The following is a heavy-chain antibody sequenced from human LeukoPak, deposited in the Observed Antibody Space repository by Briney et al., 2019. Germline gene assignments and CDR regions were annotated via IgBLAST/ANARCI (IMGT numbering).Heavy chain of an antibody. V-gene: IGHV3-21*01. CDR1: GFTFDKYF. CDR3: VRDHQLRDPGC. CDR2: ISGTSTYI. J-gene: IGHJ4*02. Sequence: PGGSLRLSCATSGFTFDKYFIHWVRQAPEKGLDWVSSISGTSTYIDYADSVKGRFTISRDNAKNSLYLQMNSLRVEDTAVYYCVRDHQLRDPGCWGQGTLVTVSS. D-gene: IGHD5-24*01.